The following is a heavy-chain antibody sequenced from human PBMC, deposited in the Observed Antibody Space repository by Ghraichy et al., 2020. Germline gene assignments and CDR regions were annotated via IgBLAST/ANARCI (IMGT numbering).Heavy chain of an antibody. D-gene: IGHD6-13*01. CDR1: GGSISSYY. CDR3: ARQPDEYSSSWYYFDY. V-gene: IGHV4-59*01. CDR2: IYYSGST. Sequence: SETLSLTCTVSGGSISSYYWSWIRQPPGKGLEWIGYIYYSGSTNYNPSLKSRVTISVDTSKNQFSLKLSSVTAADTAVYYCARQPDEYSSSWYYFDYWGQGTLVTVSS. J-gene: IGHJ4*02.